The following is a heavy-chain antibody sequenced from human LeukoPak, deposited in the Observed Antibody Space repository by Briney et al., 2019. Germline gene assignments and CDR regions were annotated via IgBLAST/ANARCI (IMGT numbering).Heavy chain of an antibody. CDR3: ARDTIWGRGSYLDV. J-gene: IGHJ2*01. Sequence: ASVKVSCKASGYTFTSHSIHWVRQAPGEGLEWMGIINPITGSTNYAQKFQGTVTMTRDTSTSTVYMDLRSLRSEDTAVYYCARDTIWGRGSYLDVWGRGTLVTVSS. CDR2: INPITGST. D-gene: IGHD3-10*01. CDR1: GYTFTSHS. V-gene: IGHV1-46*01.